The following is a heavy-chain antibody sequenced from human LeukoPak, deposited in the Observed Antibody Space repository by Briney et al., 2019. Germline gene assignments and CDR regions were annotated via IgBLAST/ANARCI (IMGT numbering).Heavy chain of an antibody. Sequence: SETLSLTCTVSGGSISSYYWNWIRQPPGEGLEWVGYFHYSGSTNYNPSLKSRVTISVDTSKNQFSLKLSSVTAADTAVYHCARDILRGDGCNYGSWGQGTLVTVSS. CDR1: GGSISSYY. J-gene: IGHJ5*02. CDR3: ARDILRGDGCNYGS. D-gene: IGHD5-24*01. CDR2: FHYSGST. V-gene: IGHV4-59*01.